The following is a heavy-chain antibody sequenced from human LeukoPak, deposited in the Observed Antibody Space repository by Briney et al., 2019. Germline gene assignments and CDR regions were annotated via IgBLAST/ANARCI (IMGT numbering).Heavy chain of an antibody. CDR2: ISYSGSA. CDR1: GGSIGRGDYF. CDR3: ARVNHVYCSTAACFRAGWFDP. J-gene: IGHJ5*02. D-gene: IGHD2-15*01. V-gene: IGHV4-30-4*01. Sequence: NPSQTLSLTCIVSGGSIGRGDYFWTWIRQPPGEGLEWIGYISYSGSAHYNPSLKSRLTISIDRSKTQFSLSLTSVTAADTAVYYCARVNHVYCSTAACFRAGWFDPWGQGTLVTVSS.